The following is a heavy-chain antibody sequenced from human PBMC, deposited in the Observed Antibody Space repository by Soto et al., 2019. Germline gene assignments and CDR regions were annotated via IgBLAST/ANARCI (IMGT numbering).Heavy chain of an antibody. J-gene: IGHJ6*02. D-gene: IGHD3-10*01. Sequence: PSETLSLPCTVSGGSISSYYWRWVRKTPGKGLEWIGYIYYSGSTNYNPSLKSRVTISEDTSKNQSSLKLSSVTAADTAVYYCARTNYGSGLYGMDVWGQGTRVTVSS. CDR3: ARTNYGSGLYGMDV. CDR2: IYYSGST. CDR1: GGSISSYY. V-gene: IGHV4-59*01.